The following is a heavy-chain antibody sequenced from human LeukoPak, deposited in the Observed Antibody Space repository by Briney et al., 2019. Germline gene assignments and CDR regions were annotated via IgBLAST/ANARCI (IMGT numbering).Heavy chain of an antibody. CDR1: GGSISSSSYY. V-gene: IGHV4-39*02. CDR2: IYYSGST. Sequence: SETLSLTCTVSGGSISSSSYYWGWIRQPPGKGLEWIGSIYYSGSTYYNPSLKSRVTISVDTSKNQFSLKLSSVTAADTAVYYCARDPGWFDPWGQGTLVTVSS. CDR3: ARDPGWFDP. J-gene: IGHJ5*02.